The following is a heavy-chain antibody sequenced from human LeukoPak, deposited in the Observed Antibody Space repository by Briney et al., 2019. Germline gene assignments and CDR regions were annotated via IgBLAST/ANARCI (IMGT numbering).Heavy chain of an antibody. V-gene: IGHV4-34*01. J-gene: IGHJ4*02. CDR3: ARGRYVATRGGAAAGFLDY. Sequence: SETLSLTCAVSGGSFSGHYWNWLRQPPGKGLEWIGEIKHGGSTNYNPSLKSRVTISVDTSQNQFSLRLSSVTAADTAVYSCARGRYVATRGGAAAGFLDYWGQGTLVTVSS. D-gene: IGHD6-13*01. CDR1: GGSFSGHY. CDR2: IKHGGST.